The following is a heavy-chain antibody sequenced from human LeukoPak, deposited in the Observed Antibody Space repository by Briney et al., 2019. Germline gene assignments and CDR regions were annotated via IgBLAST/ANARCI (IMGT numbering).Heavy chain of an antibody. CDR2: INHSGST. J-gene: IGHJ4*02. CDR3: ASTNVLLWFGELSKTAYFDY. CDR1: GGSISSSSYY. D-gene: IGHD3-10*01. V-gene: IGHV4-39*07. Sequence: SETLSLTCTVSGGSISSSSYYWGWIRQPPGKGLEWIGEINHSGSTNYNPSLKSRVTISVDTSKNQFSLKLSSVTAADTADYYCASTNVLLWFGELSKTAYFDYWGQGTLVTVSS.